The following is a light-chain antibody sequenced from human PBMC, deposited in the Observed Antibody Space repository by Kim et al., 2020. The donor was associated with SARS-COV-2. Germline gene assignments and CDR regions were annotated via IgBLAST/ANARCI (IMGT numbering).Light chain of an antibody. CDR3: LQHDNYPSRYT. J-gene: IGKJ2*01. CDR1: QDIDDD. Sequence: ETTPTQSPAFMSATPGDKVNISCKASQDIDDDMNWHSQKPGEAAIFIIQEATTPVPGISPRFSGSGYGTDFTLAVNNIESEDGAKDFCLQHDNYPSRYTFGQGTKLEI. V-gene: IGKV5-2*01. CDR2: EAT.